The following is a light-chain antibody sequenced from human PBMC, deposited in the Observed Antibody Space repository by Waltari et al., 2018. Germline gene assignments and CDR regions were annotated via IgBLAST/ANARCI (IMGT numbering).Light chain of an antibody. V-gene: IGLV1-44*01. Sequence: QSVLTQPPSASGTPGQRVTISCLGSSSNVEGNAVRWFQQLPGTAPTLLIYTNDQRPSGVPDRFSGSKSGTSASLAISGLQSEDEAVYYCAAWDDSLNVWLFGGGTKVTAL. CDR2: TND. CDR1: SSNVEGNA. CDR3: AAWDDSLNVWL. J-gene: IGLJ3*02.